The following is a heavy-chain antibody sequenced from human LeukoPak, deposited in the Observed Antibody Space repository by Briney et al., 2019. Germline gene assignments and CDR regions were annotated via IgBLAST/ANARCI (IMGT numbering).Heavy chain of an antibody. CDR2: ISNRGGST. CDR3: AKRWSAVASTEAFDI. V-gene: IGHV3-23*01. CDR1: GFTFSSYA. Sequence: GGSLRLSCAASGFTFSSYAMRWVRQAPGKGLEWVSAISNRGGSTYYADSVKGRFTISRDNSKNTLYLQMNSLRAEDTAVYYCAKRWSAVASTEAFDIWGQGTMVTVSS. J-gene: IGHJ3*02. D-gene: IGHD6-13*01.